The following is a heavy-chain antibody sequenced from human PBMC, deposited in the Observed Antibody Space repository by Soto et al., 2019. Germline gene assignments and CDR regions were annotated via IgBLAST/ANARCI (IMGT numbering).Heavy chain of an antibody. J-gene: IGHJ5*02. D-gene: IGHD2-15*01. CDR2: IIPIFGTA. CDR3: ARVMSYYCSGGSCYHNWFDP. Sequence: GASVKVSCKASGGTFSSYAISWVRQAPGQGLEWMGGIIPIFGTANYAQKFQGRVTITADKSTSTAYMELSSLRSEDTAVYYRARVMSYYCSGGSCYHNWFDPWGQGTLVTVSS. V-gene: IGHV1-69*06. CDR1: GGTFSSYA.